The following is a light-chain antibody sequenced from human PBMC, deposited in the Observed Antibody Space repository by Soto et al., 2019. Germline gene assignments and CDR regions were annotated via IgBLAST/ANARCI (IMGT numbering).Light chain of an antibody. Sequence: SQMTQSPSYLSASVGDIVTITCQASQDITNYLNRYQQKPGQAPKLLIYDASNLETGVPSRFSGRGSRTDFTVPISSLQPEDIATYYCQQYDNLMYTLGQGTKLEI. CDR3: QQYDNLMYT. V-gene: IGKV1-33*01. CDR2: DAS. CDR1: QDITNY. J-gene: IGKJ2*01.